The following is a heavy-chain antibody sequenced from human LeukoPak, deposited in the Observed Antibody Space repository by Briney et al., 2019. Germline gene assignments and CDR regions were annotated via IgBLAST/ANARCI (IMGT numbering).Heavy chain of an antibody. Sequence: SETLSLTCGVYGGSFNAYYWNWIRQPPGKGLEWIGEISHSGITNYNPSLKSRVTISVDTSKNQFSLKLSSVTAADTAVYYCARHGPPRAGWGRKYYYMDVWGKGTTVTISS. CDR2: ISHSGIT. J-gene: IGHJ6*03. D-gene: IGHD3-16*01. CDR1: GGSFNAYY. CDR3: ARHGPPRAGWGRKYYYMDV. V-gene: IGHV4-34*01.